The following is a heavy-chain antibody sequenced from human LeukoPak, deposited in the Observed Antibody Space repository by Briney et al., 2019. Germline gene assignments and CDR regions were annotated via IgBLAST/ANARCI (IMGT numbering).Heavy chain of an antibody. Sequence: SVKVSCKASGGTFSSYAIRWVRQAPGQGLEWMGRIIPILGIANYAQKFQGRVTITADKSTSTAYMELSSLRSEDTAVYYCAREPGRYDILTGYYYDYWGQGTLVTVSS. CDR3: AREPGRYDILTGYYYDY. V-gene: IGHV1-69*04. CDR1: GGTFSSYA. CDR2: IIPILGIA. J-gene: IGHJ4*02. D-gene: IGHD3-9*01.